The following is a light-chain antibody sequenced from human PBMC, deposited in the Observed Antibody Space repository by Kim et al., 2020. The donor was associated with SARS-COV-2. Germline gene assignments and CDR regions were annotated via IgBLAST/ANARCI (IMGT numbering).Light chain of an antibody. V-gene: IGKV3D-15*01. CDR2: GGS. Sequence: VSPGERAAFSCRASESVRRNVAWYQQKPGQAPRLLIYGGSTRATGIPAKFSGSGWGTEFTLTISSLQSDDSAVYYCQQYSNWPPYSFGQGTKLEI. CDR3: QQYSNWPPYS. CDR1: ESVRRN. J-gene: IGKJ2*03.